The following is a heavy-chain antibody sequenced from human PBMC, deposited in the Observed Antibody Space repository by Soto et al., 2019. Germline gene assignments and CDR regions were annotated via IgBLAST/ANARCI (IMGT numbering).Heavy chain of an antibody. Sequence: ESGGGVVQPGRSLRLSCGASVFIFDNYGMHWVRQAPGKGLEWVAVISYDGSNYYYADSVRGRFTTSRDNSKNTVYLQMNSLRPEDTAVYYCAKGGYYYDSSGYYGVFGYWGQGTLVTVPS. CDR1: VFIFDNYG. CDR2: ISYDGSNY. V-gene: IGHV3-30*18. J-gene: IGHJ4*02. D-gene: IGHD3-22*01. CDR3: AKGGYYYDSSGYYGVFGY.